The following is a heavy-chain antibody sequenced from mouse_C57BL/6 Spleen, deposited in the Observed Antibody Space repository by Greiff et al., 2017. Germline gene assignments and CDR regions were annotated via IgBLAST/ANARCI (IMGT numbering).Heavy chain of an antibody. D-gene: IGHD6-2*01. Sequence: VQLQQSGPELVKPGDSVKISCKASGYSFTGYFMNWVMQSHGKSLEWIGRINPYNGDTFYNQKFKGKATLTVDKSSSTAHMELRSLTSEDSAVYYCARLSPLYAMDYWGQGTSVTVSS. J-gene: IGHJ4*01. CDR1: GYSFTGYF. CDR3: ARLSPLYAMDY. CDR2: INPYNGDT. V-gene: IGHV1-20*01.